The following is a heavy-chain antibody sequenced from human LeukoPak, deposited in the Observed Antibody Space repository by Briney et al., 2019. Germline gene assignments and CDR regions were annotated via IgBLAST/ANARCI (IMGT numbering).Heavy chain of an antibody. Sequence: PGGSLRLSCAASGFTFSSYAMSWVRQAPGKGLEWVSAISGSGGSTYYADSVKGRFTISRDNSKNTLYLQMNSLRTEDTAVYYCARGHYFDSGGPFNYWGQGTLVTVSS. D-gene: IGHD3-10*01. CDR2: ISGSGGST. J-gene: IGHJ4*02. CDR1: GFTFSSYA. V-gene: IGHV3-23*01. CDR3: ARGHYFDSGGPFNY.